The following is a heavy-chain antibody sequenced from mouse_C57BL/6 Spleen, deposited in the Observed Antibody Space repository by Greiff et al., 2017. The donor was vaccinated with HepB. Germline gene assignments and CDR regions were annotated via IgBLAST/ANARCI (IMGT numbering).Heavy chain of an antibody. Sequence: VQLQQSGAELMKPGASVKLSCKATGYTFTGYWIEWVKQRPGHGLEWIGEILPGSGSTNDNEKFKGKATFTADTSSNTAYMQLSSLTTEDSAIYYCARWMVPYAMDYWGQGTSVTVSS. J-gene: IGHJ4*01. D-gene: IGHD2-3*01. V-gene: IGHV1-9*01. CDR2: ILPGSGST. CDR3: ARWMVPYAMDY. CDR1: GYTFTGYW.